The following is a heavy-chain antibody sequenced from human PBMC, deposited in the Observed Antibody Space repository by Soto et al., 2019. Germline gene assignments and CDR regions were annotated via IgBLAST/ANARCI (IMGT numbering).Heavy chain of an antibody. CDR1: GYNFTSYW. V-gene: IGHV5-51*01. CDR3: ARREVAVAGTYYYYYMDV. CDR2: IYPGDSGT. D-gene: IGHD6-19*01. Sequence: GESLKISCKGSGYNFTSYWIGWVRQMPGEGLEGMGMIYPGDSGTRYSPYFQGQVTISADKTIITAYLQWSSLKASDTAMYYCARREVAVAGTYYYYYMDVWGKGTTVTVSS. J-gene: IGHJ6*03.